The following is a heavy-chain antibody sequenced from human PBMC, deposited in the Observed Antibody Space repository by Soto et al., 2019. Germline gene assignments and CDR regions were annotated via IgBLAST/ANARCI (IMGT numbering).Heavy chain of an antibody. CDR1: GFTFRSYW. V-gene: IGHV3-23*01. D-gene: IGHD6-19*01. J-gene: IGHJ4*02. CDR2: GSGSGGST. CDR3: TKTPIGSGWYETLYYFDY. Sequence: PGGSLGLSCAASGFTFRSYWMSWVRQAPGKGLEWVANIKQDGSGSGGSTYYADSVKGRFTIPRDNSKNTLYLQMNSLRAEDTAVYYCTKTPIGSGWYETLYYFDYWGQGTLVTVSS.